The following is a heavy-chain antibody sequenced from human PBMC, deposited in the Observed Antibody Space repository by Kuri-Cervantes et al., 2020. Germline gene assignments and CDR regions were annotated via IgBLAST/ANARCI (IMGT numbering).Heavy chain of an antibody. Sequence: ESLKISCAASGFTFSSYWMHWVRQAPGKGLVWVSRINSDGSSTSYADSVKGRFTISRDNAKNTLYLQMNSLRAEDTAVYYCARGLLGSGGWHYWGQGALVTVSS. D-gene: IGHD6-19*01. J-gene: IGHJ4*02. V-gene: IGHV3-74*01. CDR2: INSDGSST. CDR1: GFTFSSYW. CDR3: ARGLLGSGGWHY.